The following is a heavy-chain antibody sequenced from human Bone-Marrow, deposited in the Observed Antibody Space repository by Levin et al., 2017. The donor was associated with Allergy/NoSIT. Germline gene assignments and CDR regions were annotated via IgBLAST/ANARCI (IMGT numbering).Heavy chain of an antibody. J-gene: IGHJ3*02. V-gene: IGHV3-48*01. CDR1: GFTFSSYS. CDR2: TSSSSSTI. CDR3: ARGLFVVVPTAMWANDVFDI. Sequence: PGGSLRLSCTASGFTFSSYSMNWVRQAPGKGLEWVAYTSSSSSTIHDADSVKGRFTISRDNAKNSVYLQMNSLRAEDTAVYYCARGLFVVVPTAMWANDVFDIWGQGTMVTVSS. D-gene: IGHD2-2*01.